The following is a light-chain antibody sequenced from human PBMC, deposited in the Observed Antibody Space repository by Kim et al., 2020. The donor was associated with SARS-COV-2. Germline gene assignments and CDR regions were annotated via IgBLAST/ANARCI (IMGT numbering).Light chain of an antibody. J-gene: IGKJ1*01. V-gene: IGKV3-20*01. CDR2: GAS. CDR3: QQYGSSPWT. Sequence: LSPGERATLSCRASQSISSNYLAWYQQKPGQAPRLLIYGASSRATGIPDRISGSGSGTDFTLTISRLEPEDFAVYYCQQYGSSPWTFGQGTKVEI. CDR1: QSISSNY.